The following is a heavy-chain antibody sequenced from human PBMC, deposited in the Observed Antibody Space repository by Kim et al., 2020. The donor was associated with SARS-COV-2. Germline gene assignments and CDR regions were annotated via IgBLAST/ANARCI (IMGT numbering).Heavy chain of an antibody. CDR1: GGSISTYY. CDR3: ARDARYGGWFDP. V-gene: IGHV4-59*01. Sequence: SETLSLTCTVSGGSISTYYWSWIRQPPGKGLEWMGYIYNSGSTNYHPSLKSRVTISVDTSKNQFSRKLSSVTAADTAVYYCARDARYGGWFDPWGQGTLVTVSS. D-gene: IGHD5-18*01. CDR2: IYNSGST. J-gene: IGHJ5*02.